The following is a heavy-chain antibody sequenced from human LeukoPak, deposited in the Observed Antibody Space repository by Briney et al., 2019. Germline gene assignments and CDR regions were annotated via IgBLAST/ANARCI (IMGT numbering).Heavy chain of an antibody. CDR1: GLMLMSYA. V-gene: IGHV3-48*03. CDR2: FSSVGGAR. Sequence: PGRSLRLSCAPAGLMLMSYAMPGVRRAQGRGRGGVSYFSSVGGARHFADSVRGRFTLSRDNAENSLFLQMNSLRAEDTAVYYCARGGYGSDSGGFAPTILEYWGQGTLVTVSS. CDR3: ARGGYGSDSGGFAPTILEY. D-gene: IGHD2-15*01. J-gene: IGHJ4*02.